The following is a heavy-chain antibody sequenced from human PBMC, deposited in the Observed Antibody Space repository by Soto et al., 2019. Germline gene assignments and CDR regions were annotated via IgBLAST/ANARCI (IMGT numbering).Heavy chain of an antibody. CDR3: ARAGLAVAGTLSAFDI. V-gene: IGHV3-11*01. Sequence: TGGSLRLSCAASGFTFSDYYMSWIRQAPGKGLEWVSYISSSGSTIYYADSVKGRFTISRDNAKNSLYLQMNSLRAEDTAVYYCARAGLAVAGTLSAFDIWGQGTMVTVSS. CDR1: GFTFSDYY. CDR2: ISSSGSTI. D-gene: IGHD6-19*01. J-gene: IGHJ3*02.